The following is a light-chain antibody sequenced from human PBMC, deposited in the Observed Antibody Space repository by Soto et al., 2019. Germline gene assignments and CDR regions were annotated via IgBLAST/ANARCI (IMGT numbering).Light chain of an antibody. V-gene: IGKV3-15*01. J-gene: IGKJ1*01. Sequence: EIVLTQSPGTVSLSPGERATLSCRASQSVRSNYLAWYQQKPGQAPSLLIYGAFTRATGIPTRFSGTGSGTEFTLTISSLQSEDFALYYCQQYNDWPLTFGQGTKVDIK. CDR2: GAF. CDR3: QQYNDWPLT. CDR1: QSVRSN.